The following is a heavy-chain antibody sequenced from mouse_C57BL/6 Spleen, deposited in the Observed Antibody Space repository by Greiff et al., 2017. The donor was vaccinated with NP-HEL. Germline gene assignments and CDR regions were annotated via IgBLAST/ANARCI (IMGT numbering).Heavy chain of an antibody. J-gene: IGHJ2*01. CDR2: IYPSDSET. CDR1: GYTFTSYW. V-gene: IGHV1-61*01. Sequence: QVQLQQPGAELVRPGSSVKLSCKASGYTFTSYWMDWVKQRPGQGLEWIGNIYPSDSETHYNQKFKDKATLTVDKSSSTAYMQLSSLTSEDSAVYYCARERVYDYGSSSPYFDYWGQGTTLAVSS. CDR3: ARERVYDYGSSSPYFDY. D-gene: IGHD1-1*01.